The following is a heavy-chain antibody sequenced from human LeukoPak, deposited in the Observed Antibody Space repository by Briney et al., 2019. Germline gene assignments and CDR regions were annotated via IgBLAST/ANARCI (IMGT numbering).Heavy chain of an antibody. CDR2: ISSSSSYI. V-gene: IGHV3-21*01. CDR1: GFTFSPYS. Sequence: GWSLRLSCAASGFTFSPYSINWVRQAPGKGLAWVSFISSSSSYIYYADSVKGRFTISRDNAKNSLYLQMNSLRAEDTAVYYCASALLPQDHYCGMDVWGQGTTVTVSS. J-gene: IGHJ6*02. D-gene: IGHD3-3*02. CDR3: ASALLPQDHYCGMDV.